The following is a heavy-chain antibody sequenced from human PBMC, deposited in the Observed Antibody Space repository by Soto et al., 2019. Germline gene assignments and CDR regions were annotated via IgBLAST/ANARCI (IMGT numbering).Heavy chain of an antibody. CDR3: AREVGYCSGGSCYPDY. J-gene: IGHJ4*02. D-gene: IGHD2-15*01. V-gene: IGHV1-18*01. CDR2: ISAYNGNT. CDR1: GYTFTSYG. Sequence: ASVKVSCKASGYTFTSYGIGWVRQAPGQGLDWMGWISAYNGNTNYAQKLQGRVTMTTDTSTSTAYMELRSLRSDYPAVYYCAREVGYCSGGSCYPDYWGQGTLVTVSS.